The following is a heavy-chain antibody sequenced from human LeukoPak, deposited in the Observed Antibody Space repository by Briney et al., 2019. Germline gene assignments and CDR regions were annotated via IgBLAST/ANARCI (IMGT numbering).Heavy chain of an antibody. V-gene: IGHV1-69*06. CDR1: GGTFSSYA. D-gene: IGHD4-17*01. J-gene: IGHJ3*02. CDR2: IIPIFGTA. CDR3: ARDETVTGAFDI. Sequence: SVKVSCKASGGTFSSYAISWVRQAPGQGLEWMGGIIPIFGTANYAQKFQGRVTITADKSTSTAYMELSSLRSEDTAVYYCARDETVTGAFDIWGQGTMVTVSS.